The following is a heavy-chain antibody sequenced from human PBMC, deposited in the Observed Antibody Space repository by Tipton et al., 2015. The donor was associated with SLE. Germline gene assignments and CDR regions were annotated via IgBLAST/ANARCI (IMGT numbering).Heavy chain of an antibody. CDR2: IYYSGTT. V-gene: IGHV4-30-2*04. D-gene: IGHD3-22*01. J-gene: IGHJ4*02. Sequence: LEWIGHIYYSGTTYYNSSLKNRVTISLDTSKNQFFLKLNSVTAADTAVYYCARDSDFYGGSGRYFDQWGQGTLVYVSS. CDR3: ARDSDFYGGSGRYFDQ.